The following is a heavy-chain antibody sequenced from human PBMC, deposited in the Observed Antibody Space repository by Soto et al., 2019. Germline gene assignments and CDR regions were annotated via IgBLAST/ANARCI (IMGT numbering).Heavy chain of an antibody. Sequence: ASETLSLTCTVSGGSISSYYWSWIRQPPGKGLEWIGYIYYSGSTNYNPSLKSRVTISVDTSKNQFSLKLSSVTAADTAVYYCAREARGSWFDPWGQGTLVTVSS. CDR3: AREARGSWFDP. CDR2: IYYSGST. D-gene: IGHD1-26*01. CDR1: GGSISSYY. J-gene: IGHJ5*02. V-gene: IGHV4-59*01.